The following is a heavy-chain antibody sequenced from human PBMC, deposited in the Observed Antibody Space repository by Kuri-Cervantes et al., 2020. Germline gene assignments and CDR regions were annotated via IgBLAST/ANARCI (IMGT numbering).Heavy chain of an antibody. Sequence: GESLKISCAASGFTFSSYGMHWVRQAPGKGLEWVAGIWYDGSNKYYADAVKGRFTISRDNSKNTLYLQMNSLRAEDTAVYYCARDRVVPAFESSMDWAQYYYYGMDVWGQGTTVTVSS. CDR3: ARDRVVPAFESSMDWAQYYYYGMDV. CDR1: GFTFSSYG. V-gene: IGHV3-33*01. CDR2: IWYDGSNK. D-gene: IGHD2-2*01. J-gene: IGHJ6*02.